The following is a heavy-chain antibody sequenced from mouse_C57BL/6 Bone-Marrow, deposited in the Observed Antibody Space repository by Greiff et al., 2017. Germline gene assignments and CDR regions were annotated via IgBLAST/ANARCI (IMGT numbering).Heavy chain of an antibody. V-gene: IGHV1-15*01. CDR1: AYTFTDSE. J-gene: IGHJ2*01. CDR2: LDPETGGT. CDR3: TSED. Sequence: VQLQQSGAELVRPGASVTLSCQASAYTFTDSEMHWVKQTPVPGLEWIGALDPETGGTAYNQKFKGKAILTADKSSSTAYMELRSLTSEDSAVYYCTSEDWGQGTTLTVSS.